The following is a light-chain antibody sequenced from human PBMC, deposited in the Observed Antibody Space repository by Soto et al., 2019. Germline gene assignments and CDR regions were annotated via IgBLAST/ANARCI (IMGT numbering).Light chain of an antibody. V-gene: IGKV1-27*01. CDR2: AAS. Sequence: DIQITHSPSSLSASVGDRVTITCRASQGIINYLAWYQQKPGKVPKLLIYAASTLQSGVPSRSSGSGSGTDFTLTISSLQPEDVATYYCQKYNSAPWTFGQGTKVDIK. J-gene: IGKJ1*01. CDR1: QGIINY. CDR3: QKYNSAPWT.